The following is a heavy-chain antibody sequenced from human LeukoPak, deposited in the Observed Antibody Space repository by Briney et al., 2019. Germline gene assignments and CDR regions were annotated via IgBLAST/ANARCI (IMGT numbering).Heavy chain of an antibody. D-gene: IGHD3-9*01. V-gene: IGHV3-7*01. CDR3: ARQYYDILTGYYGH. J-gene: IGHJ4*02. CDR2: IKQDGSEK. Sequence: GGSLRLSCAASGFTFSSYWMSWVRQAPGKGLEWVANIKQDGSEKYYVDSVKGRFTISRDNAKNSLYLQMNSLRAEDTAVYYCARQYYDILTGYYGHWGQGTLVTVSS. CDR1: GFTFSSYW.